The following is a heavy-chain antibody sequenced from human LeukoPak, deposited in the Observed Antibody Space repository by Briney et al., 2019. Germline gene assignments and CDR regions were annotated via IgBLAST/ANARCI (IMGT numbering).Heavy chain of an antibody. CDR1: GFTFSSYW. CDR3: ARVLPAYCGGDCYSVGAFDI. CDR2: TNSDGSST. Sequence: GGSLRLSCAASGFTFSSYWMHWVRQAPGKGLVWVSRTNSDGSSTSYADSVKGRFTISRDNAKNTLYLQMNSLRAEDTAVYYCARVLPAYCGGDCYSVGAFDIWGQGTMVTVSS. J-gene: IGHJ3*02. V-gene: IGHV3-74*01. D-gene: IGHD2-21*02.